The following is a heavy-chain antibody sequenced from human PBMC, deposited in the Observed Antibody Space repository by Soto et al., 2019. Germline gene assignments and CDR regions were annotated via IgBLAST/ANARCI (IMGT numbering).Heavy chain of an antibody. D-gene: IGHD3-10*01. CDR2: IYYSGST. J-gene: IGHJ6*02. CDR1: GGSISSSSYY. Sequence: NPSETLSLTCTVSGGSISSSSYYWGWIRQPPGKGLEWIGSIYYSGSTYYNPSLKSRVTISVDTSKNQFSLKLSSVTAADTAVFYCWRSAFLLVGELLRGYYYYGMDVWGQGTTVTVS. CDR3: WRSAFLLVGELLRGYYYYGMDV. V-gene: IGHV4-39*01.